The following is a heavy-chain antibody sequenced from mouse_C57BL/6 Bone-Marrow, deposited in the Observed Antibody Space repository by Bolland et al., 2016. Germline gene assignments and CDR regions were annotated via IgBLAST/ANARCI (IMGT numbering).Heavy chain of an antibody. V-gene: IGHV5-9-1*02. CDR2: SSGGDYI. Sequence: SSGGDYIYYADTVKGRFTISRDNAMNTLYLQMSSLKSEDTAMYYCTRGTGEGAMDYWGQVTS. D-gene: IGHD4-1*01. J-gene: IGHJ4*01. CDR3: TRGTGEGAMDY.